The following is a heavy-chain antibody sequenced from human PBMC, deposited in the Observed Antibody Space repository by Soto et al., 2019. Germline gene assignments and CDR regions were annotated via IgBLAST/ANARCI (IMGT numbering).Heavy chain of an antibody. CDR3: AKGSQLLWFGELFAPYFDY. Sequence: QVQLVESGGGVVQPGRSLRLSCAASGFTFSSYGMHWVRQAPGKGLEWVAVISYDGSNKYYADSVKGRFTISRDNAKNPLYLQMNSLRAHSTAVYYCAKGSQLLWFGELFAPYFDYWGQGTLVTVSS. J-gene: IGHJ4*02. CDR2: ISYDGSNK. V-gene: IGHV3-30*18. D-gene: IGHD3-10*01. CDR1: GFTFSSYG.